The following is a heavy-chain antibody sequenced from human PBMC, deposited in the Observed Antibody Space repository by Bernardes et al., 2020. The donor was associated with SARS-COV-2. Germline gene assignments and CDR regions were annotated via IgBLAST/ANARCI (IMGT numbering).Heavy chain of an antibody. D-gene: IGHD3-10*01. Sequence: GGSLRLSCAASGLIVRNNYINWVRQAPGKGLEWVSLISYAGITYYADSVRGRFTISRDNSRNTVYLQMNSLRVADTAVYHCTKDPGYGLGVSYEDYWGQGTLVTGSS. J-gene: IGHJ4*02. V-gene: IGHV3-66*01. CDR3: TKDPGYGLGVSYEDY. CDR1: GLIVRNNY. CDR2: ISYAGIT.